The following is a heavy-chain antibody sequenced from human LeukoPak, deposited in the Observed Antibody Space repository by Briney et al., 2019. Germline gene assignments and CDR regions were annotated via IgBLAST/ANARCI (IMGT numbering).Heavy chain of an antibody. CDR1: GGFFSGYY. V-gene: IGHV4-34*01. J-gene: IGHJ4*02. Sequence: SETLSLTCAVYGGFFSGYYWSWIRQPPGKGLEWIGEINHSGSTNYNPSLKSRVTISVDTSKNQFSLKLSSVTAADTAVYYCARNSDASGSYPDYWGQGTLVTVSS. D-gene: IGHD3-10*01. CDR2: INHSGST. CDR3: ARNSDASGSYPDY.